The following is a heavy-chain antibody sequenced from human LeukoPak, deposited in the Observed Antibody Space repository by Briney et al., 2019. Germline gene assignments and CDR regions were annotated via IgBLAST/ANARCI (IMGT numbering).Heavy chain of an antibody. CDR2: INHSGST. Sequence: SETLSLTRAVYGGSFSGYYWSWIRQPPGKGLEWIGEINHSGSTNYNPSLKSRVTISVDTSKNQFSLKLSSVTAADTAVYYCARRPHGYDYWGQGTLVTVSS. CDR1: GGSFSGYY. J-gene: IGHJ4*02. CDR3: ARRPHGYDY. V-gene: IGHV4-34*01. D-gene: IGHD2-2*03.